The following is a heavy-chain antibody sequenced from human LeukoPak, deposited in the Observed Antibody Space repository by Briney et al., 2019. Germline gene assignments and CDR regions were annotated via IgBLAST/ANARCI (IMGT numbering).Heavy chain of an antibody. CDR2: IIPIFGTA. CDR3: ARDRVGPIAVASYKGHYYYMDV. D-gene: IGHD6-19*01. J-gene: IGHJ6*03. Sequence: SVKVSCKASGGTFSSNAISWVRQAPGQGLEWMGRIIPIFGTANYAQKFQGRVTITTDESTSTAYMELSSLRSEDTAVYYCARDRVGPIAVASYKGHYYYMDVWGKGTTVTVSS. V-gene: IGHV1-69*05. CDR1: GGTFSSNA.